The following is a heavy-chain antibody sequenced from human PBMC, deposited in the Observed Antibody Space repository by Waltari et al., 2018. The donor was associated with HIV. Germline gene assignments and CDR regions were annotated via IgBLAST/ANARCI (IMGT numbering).Heavy chain of an antibody. CDR2: INHSGST. CDR1: GGSFSGYY. V-gene: IGHV4-34*01. CDR3: ARGPVLRFLEWSQPLYYYGMDV. J-gene: IGHJ6*02. Sequence: QVQLQQWGAGLLKPSETLSLTCAVYGGSFSGYYWSWIRQPPGKGLEWIGEINHSGSTNYNPSLKSRVTISVDTSKNQFSLKLSSVTAADTAVYYCARGPVLRFLEWSQPLYYYGMDVWGQGTTVTVSS. D-gene: IGHD3-3*01.